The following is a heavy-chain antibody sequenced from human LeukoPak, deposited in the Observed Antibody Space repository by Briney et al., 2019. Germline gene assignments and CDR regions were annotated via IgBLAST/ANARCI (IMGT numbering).Heavy chain of an antibody. CDR3: ARVGGHCTSTSCPPPDY. J-gene: IGHJ4*01. CDR2: TSGSAGRA. V-gene: IGHV3-23*01. D-gene: IGHD2-2*01. Sequence: GGSLRLSCAASGFTFSRHAMIWVRQAPGKGLEWVSATSGSAGRADYADSVKGRFTISRDNAKSSVFLQMNSLRAEDTAVYYCARVGGHCTSTSCPPPDYWGQGTLVTVSS. CDR1: GFTFSRHA.